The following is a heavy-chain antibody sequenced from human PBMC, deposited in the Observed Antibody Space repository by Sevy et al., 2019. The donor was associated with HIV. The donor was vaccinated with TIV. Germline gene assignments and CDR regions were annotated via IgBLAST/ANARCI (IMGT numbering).Heavy chain of an antibody. V-gene: IGHV3-30*02. CDR3: AKDWHYYYCMDV. CDR1: GFTFSSYG. Sequence: GGSLRLSCAASGFTFSSYGMHWVRQAPGKGLEWVAFIRYDGSNKYYADSVKGRFAISIDNSKNTLYLQMNSLRAEDTGVYYCAKDWHYYYCMDVWGKGTTVTVSS. CDR2: IRYDGSNK. J-gene: IGHJ6*03.